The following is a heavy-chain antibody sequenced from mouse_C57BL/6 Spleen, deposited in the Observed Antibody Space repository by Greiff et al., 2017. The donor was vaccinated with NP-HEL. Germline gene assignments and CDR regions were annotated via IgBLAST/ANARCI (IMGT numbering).Heavy chain of an antibody. V-gene: IGHV1-81*01. CDR3: ARSGGNWGYYAMDY. J-gene: IGHJ4*01. CDR1: GYTFTSYG. Sequence: QVQLKQSGAELARPGASVKLSCKASGYTFTSYGISWVKQRTGQGLEWIGEIYPRSGNTYYNEKFKGKATLTADKSSSTAYMELRSLTSEDSAVYFCARSGGNWGYYAMDYWGQGTSVTVSS. D-gene: IGHD4-1*01. CDR2: IYPRSGNT.